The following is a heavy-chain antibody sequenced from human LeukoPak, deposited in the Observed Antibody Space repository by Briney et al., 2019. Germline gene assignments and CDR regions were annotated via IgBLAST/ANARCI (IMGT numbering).Heavy chain of an antibody. CDR1: GFTFSSYG. V-gene: IGHV3-30*03. D-gene: IGHD3-10*01. CDR2: ISYDGSNK. Sequence: GGSLRLSCAASGFTFSSYGMHWVRQAPGKGLEWVAVISYDGSNKYYADSVKGRFTISRDNSKNSLYLQMKSLRAEDTAVYYCARDASMVRGVILYYYGMDVWGQGTTVTVSS. J-gene: IGHJ6*02. CDR3: ARDASMVRGVILYYYGMDV.